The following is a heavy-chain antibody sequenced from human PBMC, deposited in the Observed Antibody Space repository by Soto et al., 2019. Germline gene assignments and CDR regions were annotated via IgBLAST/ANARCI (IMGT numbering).Heavy chain of an antibody. Sequence: EVQLVESGGGLVQPGRSLRLSCAASGFTFDDYAMHWVRQAPGKGLEWVSGISWNSGSIGYADSVTGRFTISRDNAKNSLYLQMNSLRAEDTALYYCAKDAITMVRGGISYYGMDVWGQGTSVTVSS. J-gene: IGHJ6*02. CDR2: ISWNSGSI. D-gene: IGHD3-10*01. CDR3: AKDAITMVRGGISYYGMDV. CDR1: GFTFDDYA. V-gene: IGHV3-9*01.